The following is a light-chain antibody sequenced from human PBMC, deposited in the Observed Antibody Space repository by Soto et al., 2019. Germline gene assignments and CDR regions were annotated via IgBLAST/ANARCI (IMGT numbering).Light chain of an antibody. V-gene: IGKV1-9*01. J-gene: IGKJ5*01. Sequence: DIQMTQSPSSLSASVGDRVTITCRASQSVFNYLHWYQQKPGRAPKLLIYAASTLQSGVPSRFSGSGSGTEFTLTITSLQPEDFATYYCQQLNSFPITFGQGTRLEIK. CDR3: QQLNSFPIT. CDR1: QSVFNY. CDR2: AAS.